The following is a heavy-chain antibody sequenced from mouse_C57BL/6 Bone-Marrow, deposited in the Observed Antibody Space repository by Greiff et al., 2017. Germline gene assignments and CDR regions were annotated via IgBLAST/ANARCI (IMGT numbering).Heavy chain of an antibody. D-gene: IGHD1-1*01. CDR2: IYPRDGST. CDR3: ARLECDGSSGDWYFAV. Sequence: QVQLKQSGPELVKPGASVKLSCKASGYTFTSYDINWVKQRPGQGLEWIGWIYPRDGSTKYNEKFKGKATLTVDTSSSAAYMERHSLTSEDSAVYFCARLECDGSSGDWYFAVWGTGTTVTVSS. J-gene: IGHJ1*03. CDR1: GYTFTSYD. V-gene: IGHV1-85*01.